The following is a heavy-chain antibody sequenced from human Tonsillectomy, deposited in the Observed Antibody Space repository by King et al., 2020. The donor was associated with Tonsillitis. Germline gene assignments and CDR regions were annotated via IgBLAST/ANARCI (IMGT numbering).Heavy chain of an antibody. CDR2: IYYSGNT. Sequence: QLQESGPGLVKPSETLSLTCTVSGGSISSSNYYWGWIRQPPGKGLEWIGSIYYSGNTYYSPSLKSRVTISVDTSKNQFSLTLSSVTAEDTAVYYCASSNTFYYDSSGYRPLEAYYFDYWGQGTLVTVSS. D-gene: IGHD3-22*01. CDR1: GGSISSSNYY. J-gene: IGHJ4*02. V-gene: IGHV4-39*01. CDR3: ASSNTFYYDSSGYRPLEAYYFDY.